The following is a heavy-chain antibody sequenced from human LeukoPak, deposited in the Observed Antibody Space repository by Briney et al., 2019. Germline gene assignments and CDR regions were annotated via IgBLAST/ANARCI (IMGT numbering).Heavy chain of an antibody. CDR2: IRNDGSIK. CDR1: GFTFSNYG. J-gene: IGHJ4*02. D-gene: IGHD4-11*01. Sequence: PGGSLRLSCAASGFTFSNYGMHWVRQAPGKGLEWVAFIRNDGSIKYYADSVKGRFTISRDNAKNSLYLQMNSLRAEDTAVYYCASPQGAYSNYVEYYFDYWGQGTLVTVSS. V-gene: IGHV3-30*02. CDR3: ASPQGAYSNYVEYYFDY.